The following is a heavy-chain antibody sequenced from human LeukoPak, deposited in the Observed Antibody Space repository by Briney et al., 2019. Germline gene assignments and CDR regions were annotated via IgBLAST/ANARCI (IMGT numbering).Heavy chain of an antibody. J-gene: IGHJ4*02. CDR2: ISSSSSYI. CDR3: ARTSIVVVPAASVFDY. CDR1: GFTFSSYS. V-gene: IGHV3-21*01. D-gene: IGHD2-2*01. Sequence: GGSLRLSCAASGFTFSSYSMNWVRQAPGKGLEWVSSISSSSSYIYYADSVKGRFTISRDNAKNSLYLQMNSLRAEDTAVYYCARTSIVVVPAASVFDYWGQGTLVTVSS.